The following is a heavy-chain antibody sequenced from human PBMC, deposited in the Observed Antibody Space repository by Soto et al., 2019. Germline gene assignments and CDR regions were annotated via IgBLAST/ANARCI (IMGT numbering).Heavy chain of an antibody. D-gene: IGHD3-22*01. CDR3: ARFDGTSADYYDSIPGDYFDY. V-gene: IGHV4-31*01. Sequence: QVQLQESGPGLVKPSQTLSLTCTVSGGSISSGGYYWSWIRQHPGKGLEWIGYIYYSGSTYYNPSLKSQVTISVDTSKNQFSLKLSSVSAADTAVYYCARFDGTSADYYDSIPGDYFDYWGQGTLVTVSS. J-gene: IGHJ4*02. CDR2: IYYSGST. CDR1: GGSISSGGYY.